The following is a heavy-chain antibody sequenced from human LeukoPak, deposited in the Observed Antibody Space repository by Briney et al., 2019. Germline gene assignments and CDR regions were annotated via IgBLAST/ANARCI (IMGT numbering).Heavy chain of an antibody. Sequence: QPGGSLRLSCAVSGLTFSNYAMSWIRQAPGMGQELVSLIGGDGVNTFYADSVKGRFNISRDNSKNILFLQMNSLRAEDSAVYYCAKGMSGSSPYNWFDPWGQGTLVTVSS. V-gene: IGHV3-23*01. J-gene: IGHJ5*02. D-gene: IGHD1-26*01. CDR1: GLTFSNYA. CDR2: IGGDGVNT. CDR3: AKGMSGSSPYNWFDP.